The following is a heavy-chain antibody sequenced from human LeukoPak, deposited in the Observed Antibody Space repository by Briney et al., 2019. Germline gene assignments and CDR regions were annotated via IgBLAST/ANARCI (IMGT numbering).Heavy chain of an antibody. J-gene: IGHJ4*02. D-gene: IGHD6-13*01. CDR2: INSDGGSV. Sequence: PGGSLRLSCAVSGFIFSSYWMTWVRQAPGKGLVWVSRINSDGGSVNYADSVKGRFTISRDNGKNTLYLQMSSLRAEDTAVYYCSRSIADWGQGTLVTVSS. V-gene: IGHV3-74*01. CDR1: GFIFSSYW. CDR3: SRSIAD.